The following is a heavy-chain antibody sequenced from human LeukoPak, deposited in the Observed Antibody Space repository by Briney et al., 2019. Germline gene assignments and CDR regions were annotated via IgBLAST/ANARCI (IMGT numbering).Heavy chain of an antibody. Sequence: ASVKVSCKASGYTFTSYGISWVRQAPGQGLEWMGWISAYNGNTNYAQKLQGRVTMTTDTSTSTAYMELRSLRSDDTAMYYCARDTAVAIYYYYYGMDVWGQGTTVTVSS. V-gene: IGHV1-18*01. CDR2: ISAYNGNT. CDR3: ARDTAVAIYYYYYGMDV. J-gene: IGHJ6*02. D-gene: IGHD6-19*01. CDR1: GYTFTSYG.